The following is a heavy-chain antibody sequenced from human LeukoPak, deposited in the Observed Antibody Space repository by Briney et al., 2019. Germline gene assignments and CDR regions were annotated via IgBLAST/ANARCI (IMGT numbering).Heavy chain of an antibody. D-gene: IGHD3-22*01. J-gene: IGHJ4*02. CDR2: IRFDGTNK. CDR1: GFTFSTYG. CDR3: AKDRYYYDSSALQYYFDY. Sequence: GGSLRLSCATSGFTFSTYGMHWVCQAPGKGLEWVAFIRFDGTNKYYADSVKGRFTISRDNSKNTLYLQMNSLRAEDTAVYYCAKDRYYYDSSALQYYFDYWGQGTLVTVSS. V-gene: IGHV3-30*02.